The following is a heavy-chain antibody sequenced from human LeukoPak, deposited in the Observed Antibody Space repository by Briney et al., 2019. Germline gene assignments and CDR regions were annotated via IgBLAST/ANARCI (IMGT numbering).Heavy chain of an antibody. V-gene: IGHV4-31*03. CDR3: ANTSLGKRAWFDP. CDR1: GGAIRSGGYY. D-gene: IGHD3-10*01. CDR2: IYYSGNT. J-gene: IGHJ5*02. Sequence: PSQTLSLTCTVSGGAIRSGGYYWSWIRQHPGKGLEWIGYIYYSGNTYYNPSLKSRVTISFDTSKNHFSLKLSSVTAADTAIYYCANTSLGKRAWFDPWGQGTLVTVSS.